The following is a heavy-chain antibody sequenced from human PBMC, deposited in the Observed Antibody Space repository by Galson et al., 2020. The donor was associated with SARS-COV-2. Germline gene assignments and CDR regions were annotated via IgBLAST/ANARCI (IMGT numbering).Heavy chain of an antibody. CDR1: GASMSSYY. D-gene: IGHD6-25*01. Sequence: ETSETLSLTCSVSGASMSSYYWTWIRHSPGKGLEWIGFIHDSGFTHFNPSLKSRGTMSLDMSKNQFSLRLSSVTAADTAVYYCAICAGDSRAALETHFDSWGQGILGTVSS. V-gene: IGHV4-59*04. CDR2: IHDSGFT. J-gene: IGHJ4*02. CDR3: AICAGDSRAALETHFDS.